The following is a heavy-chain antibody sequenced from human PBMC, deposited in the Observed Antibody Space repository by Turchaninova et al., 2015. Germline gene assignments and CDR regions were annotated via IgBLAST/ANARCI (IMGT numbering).Heavy chain of an antibody. CDR3: ARDRSIVVVVGATPGAVVS. Sequence: QVQLVQSGTEVKKPGASVKVSCKTSGYSFTTYGISWVRQAPGQGLEWMGWVSTSSGKTNYALKFQGRVTVTTDTSTSTAYMELRSLRSDDTAVFYCARDRSIVVVVGATPGAVVSWGQGTLVTVSS. J-gene: IGHJ4*02. V-gene: IGHV1-18*01. CDR1: GYSFTTYG. CDR2: VSTSSGKT. D-gene: IGHD2-15*01.